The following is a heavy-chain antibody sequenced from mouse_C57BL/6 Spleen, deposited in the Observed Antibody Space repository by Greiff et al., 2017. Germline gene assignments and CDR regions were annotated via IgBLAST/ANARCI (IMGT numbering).Heavy chain of an antibody. CDR2: ISSGSSTI. V-gene: IGHV5-17*01. CDR3: AREGYWDAMDY. D-gene: IGHD4-1*01. Sequence: DVMLVESGGGLVKPGGSLKLSCAASGFTFSDYGMHWVRQAPEKGLEWVAYISSGSSTIYYADTVKGRFTISRDNAKNTLFLQMTSLRSEDTAMYYCAREGYWDAMDYWGQGTSVTVSS. J-gene: IGHJ4*01. CDR1: GFTFSDYG.